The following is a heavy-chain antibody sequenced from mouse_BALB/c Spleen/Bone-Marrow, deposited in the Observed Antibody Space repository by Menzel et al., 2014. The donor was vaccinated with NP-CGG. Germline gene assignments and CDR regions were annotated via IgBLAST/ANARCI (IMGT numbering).Heavy chain of an antibody. V-gene: IGHV5-6-5*01. D-gene: IGHD5-5*01. J-gene: IGHJ4*01. Sequence: EVQRVESGGDLVKPGGSLKLPCAASGFTFSNYAMSWVRQTPEKRLKWVASISSAGSTYYPDSVRGRFTISRDSARNILYLQMSSLRSEDSAMYYCVRWTTYPLMDYWGQGTSVTVSS. CDR3: VRWTTYPLMDY. CDR1: GFTFSNYA. CDR2: ISSAGST.